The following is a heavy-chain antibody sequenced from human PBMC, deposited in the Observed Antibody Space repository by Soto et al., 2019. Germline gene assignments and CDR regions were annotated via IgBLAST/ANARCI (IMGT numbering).Heavy chain of an antibody. V-gene: IGHV1-69*01. Sequence: QVQLVQSGAEVKKPGSSVKVSCRTSGGSFTTHSISWLRQAPGQGLEWMGGIIPVFGTANYAQRLQDRVTITADESTSTAYMDLSSLKSEDSAVYYCARDPRIYCTSSSCHSYFDSWGQGTLVTVS. J-gene: IGHJ4*02. D-gene: IGHD2-2*01. CDR3: ARDPRIYCTSSSCHSYFDS. CDR2: IIPVFGTA. CDR1: GGSFTTHS.